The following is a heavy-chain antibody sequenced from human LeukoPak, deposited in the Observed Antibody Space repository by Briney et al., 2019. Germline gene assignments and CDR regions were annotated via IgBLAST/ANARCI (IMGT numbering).Heavy chain of an antibody. J-gene: IGHJ4*02. CDR1: GFTFSNYT. CDR2: ITGSGGFT. CDR3: VRSLDY. V-gene: IGHV3-23*01. Sequence: PGGSLRLSCGASGFTFSNYTMSWVRQAPGKGLEWVSVITGSGGFTQYADSVKGRFTISRDNSKNTVYLQMNSLRVEDTALYYCVRSLDYWGQGTLVTVSS.